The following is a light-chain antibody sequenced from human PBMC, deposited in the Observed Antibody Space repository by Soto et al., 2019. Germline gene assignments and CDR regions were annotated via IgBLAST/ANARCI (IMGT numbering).Light chain of an antibody. CDR1: SSDVGGYKY. V-gene: IGLV2-8*01. Sequence: QSVMAQPTSASGSPGQSVTISCTGTSSDVGGYKYVSWYQQYPGKVPKVRIYEVSKRPSGVPDRFSGSKSGNTASLTVSGLQAEDEADYYCSSYAGDNNCVFGGGTKLTVL. J-gene: IGLJ3*02. CDR3: SSYAGDNNCV. CDR2: EVS.